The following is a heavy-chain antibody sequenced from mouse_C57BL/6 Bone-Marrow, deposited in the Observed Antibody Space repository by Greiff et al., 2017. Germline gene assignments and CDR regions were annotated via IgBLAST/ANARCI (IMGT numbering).Heavy chain of an antibody. CDR3: ARGYYGSSYWYFDV. CDR2: IWAGGST. Sequence: VQVVESGPGLVAPSQSLSITCTVSGFSLTSYGVHWVRQPPGKGLEWLGVIWAGGSTNYNSALMSRLSISKDNSKSQVFLKMNSLQTDDTAMYYGARGYYGSSYWYFDVWGAGTTVTVSS. CDR1: GFSLTSYG. D-gene: IGHD1-1*01. J-gene: IGHJ1*01. V-gene: IGHV2-9*02.